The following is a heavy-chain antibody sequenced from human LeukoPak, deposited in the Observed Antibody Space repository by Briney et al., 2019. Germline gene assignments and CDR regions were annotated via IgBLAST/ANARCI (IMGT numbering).Heavy chain of an antibody. V-gene: IGHV3-11*04. CDR3: ARGKYSSSWMDWFDP. CDR2: ISSSGSTI. Sequence: GGSLRLSCAASGFTLSDYYMSWIRQAPGKGLEWVSYISSSGSTIYYADSVKGRFAISRDNAKNSLYLQMNSLRAEDTAVYYCARGKYSSSWMDWFDPWGQGTLVTVSS. J-gene: IGHJ5*02. CDR1: GFTLSDYY. D-gene: IGHD6-13*01.